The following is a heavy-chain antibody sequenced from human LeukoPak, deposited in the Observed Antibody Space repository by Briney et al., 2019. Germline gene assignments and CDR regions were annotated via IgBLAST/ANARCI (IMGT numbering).Heavy chain of an antibody. J-gene: IGHJ6*03. CDR2: IMQDGNEK. D-gene: IGHD2-2*02. CDR1: GFTFSNYW. V-gene: IGHV3-7*01. CDR3: ARAYCSGTSCYNRPYYYYMDV. Sequence: TGGSLRLSCAASGFTFSNYWMSWVRQAPGKGLEWVANIMQDGNEKYYVDSLKGRFTISRDNAKNSLYLQMNSLRAEDTAVYYCARAYCSGTSCYNRPYYYYMDVWGKGTTVTVSS.